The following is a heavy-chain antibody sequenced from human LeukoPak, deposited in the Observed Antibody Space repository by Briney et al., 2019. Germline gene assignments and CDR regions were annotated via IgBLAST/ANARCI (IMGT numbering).Heavy chain of an antibody. CDR3: VRQYSSGWSYYYGMDV. J-gene: IGHJ6*02. CDR2: IYYSGST. D-gene: IGHD6-19*01. V-gene: IGHV4-59*12. CDR1: GGSISSYY. Sequence: SETLSLTCTVSGGSISSYYWSWIRQPPGKGLEWIGYIYYSGSTNYNPSLKSRVTISVDTSKNHFSLQLNSVTPEDTSVYYCVRQYSSGWSYYYGMDVWGQGTTVTVSS.